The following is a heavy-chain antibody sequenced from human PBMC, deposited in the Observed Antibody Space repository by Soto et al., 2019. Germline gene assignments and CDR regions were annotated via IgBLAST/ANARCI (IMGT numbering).Heavy chain of an antibody. J-gene: IGHJ2*01. CDR3: ARDGALRGTARWDRHFDL. CDR2: INAGNGNP. CDR1: GYTFTIYA. D-gene: IGHD1-26*01. Sequence: QVQPVQSGAEVKKPGSSVKVSCTASGYTFTIYAMHWVLLAPGQRLEWMGWINAGNGNPKYSQKFQGRVTITRDTPGSTAYLELRSLRVEDPAVYYCARDGALRGTARWDRHFDLWGSGTLVTVSS. V-gene: IGHV1-3*01.